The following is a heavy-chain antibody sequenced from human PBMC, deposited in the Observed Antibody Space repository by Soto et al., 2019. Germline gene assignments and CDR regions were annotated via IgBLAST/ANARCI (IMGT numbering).Heavy chain of an antibody. Sequence: QVQLQESGPGLVKPSDTLSLSCTVSGGSISSYYWTWIRQPAGKGLEWLGRIYSSGATNYNPSLKSRVTMSTDTSTNHFSLRLTSVTPADTAVYYCAREHKVVNDFEFWGQGILVTVSS. J-gene: IGHJ4*02. CDR2: IYSSGAT. CDR1: GGSISSYY. V-gene: IGHV4-4*07. CDR3: AREHKVVNDFEF. D-gene: IGHD2-15*01.